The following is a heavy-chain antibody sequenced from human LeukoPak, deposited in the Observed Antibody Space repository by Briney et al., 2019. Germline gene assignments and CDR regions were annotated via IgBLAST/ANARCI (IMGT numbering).Heavy chain of an antibody. CDR3: ARLPGYRPAGYYYMDV. CDR1: GGSIDDSNYY. Sequence: PSETLSLTCTVSGGSIDDSNYYWGWIRLSPGKGLESIGTMYYTGSTYYNPSLQSRVSMSLDTSKSQFSLKLTSVTAADTAVYYCARLPGYRPAGYYYMDVWGKGTTVTVSS. D-gene: IGHD2-15*01. V-gene: IGHV4-39*01. CDR2: MYYTGST. J-gene: IGHJ6*03.